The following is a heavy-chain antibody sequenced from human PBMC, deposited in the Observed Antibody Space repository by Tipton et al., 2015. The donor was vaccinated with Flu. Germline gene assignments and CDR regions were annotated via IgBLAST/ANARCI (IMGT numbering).Heavy chain of an antibody. CDR3: ARGDYGDYDHEADGFDI. CDR2: VHHTGTT. CDR1: GGSIISASFY. V-gene: IGHV4-31*03. D-gene: IGHD4-17*01. J-gene: IGHJ3*02. Sequence: TLSLTCTVSGGSIISASFYWSWIRQPPGRGLEWIAYVHHTGTTSYNPSLKSRTTVSLDASRNQFSLRLNSVTAADTAVYYCARGDYGDYDHEADGFDIWGQGTLVTVSA.